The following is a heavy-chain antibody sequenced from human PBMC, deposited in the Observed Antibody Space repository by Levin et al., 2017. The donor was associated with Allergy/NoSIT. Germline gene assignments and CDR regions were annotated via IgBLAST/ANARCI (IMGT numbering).Heavy chain of an antibody. CDR1: GGSISSSNW. D-gene: IGHD3-3*01. V-gene: IGHV4-4*02. CDR2: IYHSGST. CDR3: ARVFWHGMEGPFDY. Sequence: SETLSLTCAVSGGSISSSNWWSWVRQPPGKGLEWLGEIYHSGSTHYNPSLKSRVTISVDKSKNQFSLKLSSVTAADTAVYYCARVFWHGMEGPFDYWGQGTLVTVSS. J-gene: IGHJ4*02.